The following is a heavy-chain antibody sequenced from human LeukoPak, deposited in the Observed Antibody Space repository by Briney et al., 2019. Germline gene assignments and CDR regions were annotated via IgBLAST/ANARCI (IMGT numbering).Heavy chain of an antibody. V-gene: IGHV3-21*01. CDR1: GFTFSSYW. J-gene: IGHJ4*02. CDR3: ARDLHFDY. Sequence: GGSLRLSCVASGFTFSSYWMHWVRQAPGKGLEWVSSISSSSTYIYYADSVKGRFTISRDNGKNSLYLQMNRLRAEDTAVYYCARDLHFDYWGLGTLVTVSS. CDR2: ISSSSTYI.